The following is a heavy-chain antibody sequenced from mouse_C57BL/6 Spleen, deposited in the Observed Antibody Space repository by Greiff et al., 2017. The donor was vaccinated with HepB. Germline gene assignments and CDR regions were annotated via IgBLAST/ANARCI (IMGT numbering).Heavy chain of an antibody. CDR2: IRSKSSNYAT. J-gene: IGHJ4*01. CDR3: VRAPYSNYPYYYAMDY. V-gene: IGHV10-3*01. Sequence: EVQLVESGGGLVQPKGSLKLSCAASGFTFNTYAMHWVRQAPGKGLEWVARIRSKSSNYATYYADSVKDRFTISRDDSQSMLYLQMNNLKTEDTAMYYCVRAPYSNYPYYYAMDYWGQGTSVTVSS. D-gene: IGHD2-5*01. CDR1: GFTFNTYA.